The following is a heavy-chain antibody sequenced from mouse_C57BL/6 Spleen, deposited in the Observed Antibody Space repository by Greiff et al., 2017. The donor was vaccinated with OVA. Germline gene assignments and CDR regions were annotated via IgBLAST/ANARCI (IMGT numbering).Heavy chain of an antibody. CDR1: GYTFTNYW. Sequence: QVQLQQSGAELVRPGTSVKMSCKASGYTFTNYWIGWAKQRPGHGLEWIGDIYPGGGYTNYNEKFKGKATLTADKSSSTAYMQFSSLTSEDSAIYYCARAEDYYGNPYYAMDYWGQGTSVTVSS. D-gene: IGHD2-1*01. V-gene: IGHV1-63*01. J-gene: IGHJ4*01. CDR3: ARAEDYYGNPYYAMDY. CDR2: IYPGGGYT.